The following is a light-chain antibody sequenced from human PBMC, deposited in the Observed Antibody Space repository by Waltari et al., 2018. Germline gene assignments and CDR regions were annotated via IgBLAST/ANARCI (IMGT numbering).Light chain of an antibody. CDR1: QNILYSSNNKNY. Sequence: DIVMTQSPDSLTVSLGERATINCKSSQNILYSSNNKNYLAWYQQKPGKPPKLLIYWASTRESGVPDRFSGSGSGTDFTLTISSLQAEDVAVYYCHQYYSAPFAFGQGTKLEIK. CDR3: HQYYSAPFA. V-gene: IGKV4-1*01. J-gene: IGKJ2*01. CDR2: WAS.